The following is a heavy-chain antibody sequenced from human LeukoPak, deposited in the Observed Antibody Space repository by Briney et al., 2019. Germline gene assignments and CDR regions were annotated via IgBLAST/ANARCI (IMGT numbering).Heavy chain of an antibody. Sequence: GGSLRLSCEASGFTFDAYAMHWVRQAPGKGLEWVSLINKDGSATYYADSVKGRFTISRDNSKNSLYLQMNRLRSEDTALYYCATWAFYHSLDAWGQGTRSPSP. CDR2: INKDGSAT. V-gene: IGHV3-43*02. CDR3: ATWAFYHSLDA. J-gene: IGHJ6*02. CDR1: GFTFDAYA. D-gene: IGHD1-26*01.